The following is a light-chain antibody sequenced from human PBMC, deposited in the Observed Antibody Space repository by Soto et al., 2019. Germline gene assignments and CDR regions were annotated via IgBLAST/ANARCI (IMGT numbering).Light chain of an antibody. V-gene: IGLV2-14*03. Sequence: QSAPTQPASVSASPGQSITISCTGTSSDVGNSKFVAWYQQHPGKAPKLMIYDVSNRPSGVSNRFSGSKSGNTASLTISGLQAEDEADYYCSSYTSSSTYVFGTGTKLTVL. CDR1: SSDVGNSKF. J-gene: IGLJ1*01. CDR3: SSYTSSSTYV. CDR2: DVS.